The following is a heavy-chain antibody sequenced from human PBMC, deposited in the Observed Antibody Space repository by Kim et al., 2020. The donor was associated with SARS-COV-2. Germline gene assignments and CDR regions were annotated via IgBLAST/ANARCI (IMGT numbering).Heavy chain of an antibody. V-gene: IGHV4-59*01. CDR3: ARDSYGDYFDY. D-gene: IGHD4-17*01. Sequence: TNSNPSLKSRVTISVDTSKNQFSLKLSSVTAADTAVYYCARDSYGDYFDYWGQGTLVTVSS. J-gene: IGHJ4*02. CDR2: T.